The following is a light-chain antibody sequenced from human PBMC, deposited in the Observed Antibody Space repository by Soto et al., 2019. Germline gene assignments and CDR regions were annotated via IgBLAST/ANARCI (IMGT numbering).Light chain of an antibody. CDR2: DVS. J-gene: IGLJ2*01. CDR3: SSYTARSTVL. V-gene: IGLV2-14*03. Sequence: QSALTQPASVSGSPGQSITISCTGTSSDVGGYDYVSWYQHHPGEAPKLMIYDVSNRPSGVSNRFSGSKSGNTASLTISGLQAGDEGDYYCSSYTARSTVLFGGGTKLTVL. CDR1: SSDVGGYDY.